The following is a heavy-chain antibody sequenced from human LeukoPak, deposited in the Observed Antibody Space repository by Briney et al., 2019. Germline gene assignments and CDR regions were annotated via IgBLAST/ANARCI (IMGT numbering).Heavy chain of an antibody. V-gene: IGHV3-23*01. CDR3: AKVRVVGDYNWFFDL. J-gene: IGHJ2*01. Sequence: GGSLRLSCAASGFTFSSYGMSWVRQAPGKGLEWVAAIIGSGASTYYADSVKGRFTISRDNSKNTLYLQMNSLRAEDTAMYHCAKVRVVGDYNWFFDLWGRGTLVTVSS. D-gene: IGHD4-17*01. CDR2: IIGSGAST. CDR1: GFTFSSYG.